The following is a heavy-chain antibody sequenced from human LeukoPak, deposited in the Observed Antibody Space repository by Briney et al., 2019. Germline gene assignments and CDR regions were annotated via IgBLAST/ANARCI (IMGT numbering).Heavy chain of an antibody. V-gene: IGHV3-9*01. Sequence: GGSLRLSCAASGFTFDDYAMHWVRQAPGKGLEWVSGISWNSGSIGYADSVKGRFTISRDNSKNTLYLQMNSLRDEDTAVYYCAKGHRGSLTGFDYWGQGTLVTVSS. CDR2: ISWNSGSI. CDR1: GFTFDDYA. J-gene: IGHJ4*02. CDR3: AKGHRGSLTGFDY. D-gene: IGHD1-26*01.